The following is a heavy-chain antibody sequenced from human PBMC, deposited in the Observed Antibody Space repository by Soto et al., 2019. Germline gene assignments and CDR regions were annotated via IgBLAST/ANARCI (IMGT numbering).Heavy chain of an antibody. CDR1: GFTFSNFA. J-gene: IGHJ4*02. Sequence: GSLRLSCVASGFTFSNFAMAWVRQAPGEGLEWVSAISGSGDDTFYADSMKGRFTISRDNSKDTLYLQINSLRAEDAAVYYCANPIPKTGTTFGFWGQGPLVTVSS. D-gene: IGHD1-1*01. CDR3: ANPIPKTGTTFGF. CDR2: ISGSGDDT. V-gene: IGHV3-23*01.